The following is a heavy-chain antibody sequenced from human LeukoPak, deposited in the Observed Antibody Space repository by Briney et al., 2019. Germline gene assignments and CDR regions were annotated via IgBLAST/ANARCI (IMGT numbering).Heavy chain of an antibody. V-gene: IGHV4-34*01. CDR1: GGSFSGYY. D-gene: IGHD2-2*02. J-gene: IGHJ4*02. CDR3: ARGGYCSSTSCCTRPYDY. CDR2: INHSGST. Sequence: PSETLSLTCAVYGGSFSGYYWSWIRQPPGKGLEWIGEINHSGSTNYNPSLKSRVTISVDTSKNQFSLKLSSVTAADTAVYYCARGGYCSSTSCCTRPYDYWGQGTLVTVSS.